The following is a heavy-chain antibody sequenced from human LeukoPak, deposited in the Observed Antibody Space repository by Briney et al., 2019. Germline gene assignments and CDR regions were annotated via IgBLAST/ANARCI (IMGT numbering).Heavy chain of an antibody. J-gene: IGHJ4*02. D-gene: IGHD3-22*01. CDR2: ISGSGGST. CDR1: GLTFSSYA. CDR3: AKEGGANYYDSSGYAR. Sequence: GGSLRLSCAASGLTFSSYAMSWVRQAPGKGLEWVSAISGSGGSTYYADSVKGRFTISRDNSKNTLYLQMNSLRAEDTAVYYCAKEGGANYYDSSGYARWGQGTLVTVSS. V-gene: IGHV3-23*01.